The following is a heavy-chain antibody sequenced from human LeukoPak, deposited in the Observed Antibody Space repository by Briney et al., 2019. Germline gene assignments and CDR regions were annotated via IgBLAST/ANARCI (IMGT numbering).Heavy chain of an antibody. Sequence: PSETLSLTCTVSGYSISSGYYWGWIRQPPGKGLEWIGYIYYSGSTNYNPSLKSRVTISVDTSKNQFSLKLSSVTAADTAVYYCAREVRVDYYYYYYMDVWGKGTTVTVSS. J-gene: IGHJ6*03. CDR1: GYSISSGYY. CDR3: AREVRVDYYYYYYMDV. V-gene: IGHV4-61*01. CDR2: IYYSGST. D-gene: IGHD1-1*01.